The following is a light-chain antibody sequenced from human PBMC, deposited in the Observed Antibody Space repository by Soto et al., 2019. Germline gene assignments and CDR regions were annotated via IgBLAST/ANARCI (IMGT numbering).Light chain of an antibody. CDR3: QQYGSSPGT. CDR2: GAS. J-gene: IGKJ1*01. Sequence: EIVLTQSPGTLSLSPGERATLSCRASQSVTSSYLAWYQQKPGQAPRVLIYGASSRATGIPYRFSGSGSGTDFTLTISRLEPEDFAVYYCQQYGSSPGTFGQGTKVDIK. V-gene: IGKV3-20*01. CDR1: QSVTSSY.